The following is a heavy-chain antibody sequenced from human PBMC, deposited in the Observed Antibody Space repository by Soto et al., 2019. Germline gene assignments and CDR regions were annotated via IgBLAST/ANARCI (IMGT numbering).Heavy chain of an antibody. Sequence: SETLSLTCTVSGGSISSGGYYWSWIRQHPGKGLEWIGYIYYSGSTYYNPSLKSRVTISVDTSKNQFSLKLSSVTAADTAVYYCARTTFGPFDYWGQGTLVTVSS. V-gene: IGHV4-31*03. D-gene: IGHD1-1*01. J-gene: IGHJ4*02. CDR3: ARTTFGPFDY. CDR1: GGSISSGGYY. CDR2: IYYSGST.